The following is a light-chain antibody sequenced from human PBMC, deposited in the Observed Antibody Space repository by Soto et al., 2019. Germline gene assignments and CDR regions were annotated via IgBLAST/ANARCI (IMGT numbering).Light chain of an antibody. CDR1: SSDVGSYNL. CDR2: EVS. V-gene: IGLV2-23*02. CDR3: VSSTSDHPPFYV. Sequence: QSVLTQPASVSGSPGQSITISCTGTSSDVGSYNLVSWYQQHPGKAPKLMIYEVSKRPSGVSNRFSGSKSGNTASLTISGLQAEDEADYYCVSSTSDHPPFYVFGTGTNVTDL. J-gene: IGLJ1*01.